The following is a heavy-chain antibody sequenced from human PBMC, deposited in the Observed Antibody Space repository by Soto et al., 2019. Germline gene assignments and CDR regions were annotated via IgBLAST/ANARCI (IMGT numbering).Heavy chain of an antibody. Sequence: TSETLSLTCAVSCGSISSGGYSWSWIRQPPGKGLEWIGYIYHSGSTYYNPSLKGRVTISVDRSKNQFSLKLSSVTAADTAVYYCARGLYYDFWSANSPRGWFDPWGQGTLVTVSS. CDR1: CGSISSGGYS. J-gene: IGHJ5*02. V-gene: IGHV4-30-2*01. D-gene: IGHD3-3*01. CDR3: ARGLYYDFWSANSPRGWFDP. CDR2: IYHSGST.